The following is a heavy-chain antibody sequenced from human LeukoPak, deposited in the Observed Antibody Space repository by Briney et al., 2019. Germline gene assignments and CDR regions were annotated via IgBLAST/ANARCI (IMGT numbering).Heavy chain of an antibody. CDR3: AKEGGATGYYFDY. J-gene: IGHJ4*02. D-gene: IGHD1-14*01. Sequence: GGSLRLSCAASGFTFSSYSMNWVRQAPGKGLEWVSHISSSSSTIYYADSVKGRFTISRDNARNSLYLQMNSLRAEDTAVYYCAKEGGATGYYFDYWGQGTLVTVSS. CDR2: ISSSSSTI. V-gene: IGHV3-48*01. CDR1: GFTFSSYS.